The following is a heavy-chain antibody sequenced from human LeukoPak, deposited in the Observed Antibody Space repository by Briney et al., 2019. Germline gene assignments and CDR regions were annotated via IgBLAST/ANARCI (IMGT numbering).Heavy chain of an antibody. CDR2: INHSGST. V-gene: IGHV4-34*01. CDR3: ARRTRASGWYFDL. D-gene: IGHD3-10*01. Sequence: LATLSLSCAAYGGFFSGYYWSWIRQAPGQGLEWIGGINHSGSTNYNPSLKSRVTILVDTTKNQVSQKLSSVTGADPVVYCCARRTRASGWYFDLWGRATLVTVSS. J-gene: IGHJ2*01. CDR1: GGFFSGYY.